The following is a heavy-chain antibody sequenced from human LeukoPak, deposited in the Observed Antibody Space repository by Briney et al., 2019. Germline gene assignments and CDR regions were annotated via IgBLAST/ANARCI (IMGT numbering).Heavy chain of an antibody. D-gene: IGHD3-16*01. CDR3: AKGHWGDYYDY. CDR2: ISYDGSNK. V-gene: IGHV3-30*18. CDR1: GFTFSSYG. J-gene: IGHJ4*02. Sequence: GRSLRLSCAASGFTFSSYGMHWVSQAPGKGLEWVAVISYDGSNKYYADSVKGRFTISRDNSKNTLYLQMNSLRAEDTAVYYCAKGHWGDYYDYWGQGTLVTVSS.